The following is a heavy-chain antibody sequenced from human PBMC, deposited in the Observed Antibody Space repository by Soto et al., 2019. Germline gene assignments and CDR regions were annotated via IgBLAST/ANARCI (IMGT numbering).Heavy chain of an antibody. V-gene: IGHV1-69*02. D-gene: IGHD2-15*01. J-gene: IGHJ4*02. CDR2: IIPILGIA. CDR1: GGTFSSYT. Sequence: ASVKVSCKASGGTFSSYTISWVRQAPGQGLEWMGRIIPILGIANYAQKFQGRVTITADKSTSTAYMELSSLRSEDTAVYYCATGEDCSGGSCYALDYWGQGTLVTVSS. CDR3: ATGEDCSGGSCYALDY.